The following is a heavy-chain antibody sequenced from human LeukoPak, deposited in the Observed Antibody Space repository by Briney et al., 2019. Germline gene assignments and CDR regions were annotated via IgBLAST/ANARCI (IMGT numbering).Heavy chain of an antibody. D-gene: IGHD5-24*01. J-gene: IGHJ4*02. CDR1: GFTFTSYA. Sequence: GGSLRLSCAASGFTFTSYAMSWVRQAPGKGLEWDSAISGSGGSTYYADSVKGRFTISRDNSKSTLFLQMNSLRAEDTAVYYCAKDPRVGSRVATPCHWGQGTLVTVSS. CDR3: AKDPRVGSRVATPCH. V-gene: IGHV3-23*01. CDR2: ISGSGGST.